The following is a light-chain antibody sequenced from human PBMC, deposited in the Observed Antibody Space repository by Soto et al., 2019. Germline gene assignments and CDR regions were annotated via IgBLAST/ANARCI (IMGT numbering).Light chain of an antibody. CDR3: QQYNSYWT. Sequence: DIQMTQSPSTLSASVGDRVTITCRASQGTSSYLAWFQQKPGKAPKLLIYDASSLESGVPSRFSGSGSGTEFTLTISSLQPDDFATYYCQQYNSYWTFGQGTKVDI. CDR2: DAS. J-gene: IGKJ1*01. CDR1: QGTSSY. V-gene: IGKV1-5*01.